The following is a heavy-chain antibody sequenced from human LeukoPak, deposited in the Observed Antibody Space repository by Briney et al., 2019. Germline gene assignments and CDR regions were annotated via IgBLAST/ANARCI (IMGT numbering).Heavy chain of an antibody. V-gene: IGHV3-33*06. CDR1: GFTFSSYG. J-gene: IGHJ4*02. CDR3: AKAAYGGGNFLLGY. CDR2: IWYGGSNK. Sequence: GGSLRLSCAASGFTFSSYGMHWVRQAPGKGLEWVAVIWYGGSNKYYADSVKGRFTISRDNSKNTLYLQMNSLRAEDTAVYYCAKAAYGGGNFLLGYWGQGTLVTVSS. D-gene: IGHD4-23*01.